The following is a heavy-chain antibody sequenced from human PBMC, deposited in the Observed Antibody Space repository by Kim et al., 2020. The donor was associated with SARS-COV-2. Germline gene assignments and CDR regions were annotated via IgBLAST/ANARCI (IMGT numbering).Heavy chain of an antibody. Sequence: SETLSLTCTVSGGSISSYYWSWIRQPPGKGLEWIGYIYYSGSTNYNPSLKSRVTISVDTSKNQFSLKLSSVTAADTAVYYCARTTPHSTFDIWGQGTMVTVSS. CDR2: IYYSGST. D-gene: IGHD2-15*01. CDR1: GGSISSYY. CDR3: ARTTPHSTFDI. V-gene: IGHV4-59*13. J-gene: IGHJ3*02.